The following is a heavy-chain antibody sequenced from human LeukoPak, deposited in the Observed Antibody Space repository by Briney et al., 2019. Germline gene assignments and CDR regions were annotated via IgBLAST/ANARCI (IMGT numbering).Heavy chain of an antibody. CDR3: ARLADYYDSSGYSDY. V-gene: IGHV1-18*01. Sequence: GASVKVSCKASGYTFTSYGISWVRQAPGQGLEWMGWISAYNGNTNYAQKLQGRVTMTTDTSTSTAYMELRSLRSDDTAVYYCARLADYYDSSGYSDYWGQGTLVTVSS. CDR1: GYTFTSYG. J-gene: IGHJ4*02. CDR2: ISAYNGNT. D-gene: IGHD3-22*01.